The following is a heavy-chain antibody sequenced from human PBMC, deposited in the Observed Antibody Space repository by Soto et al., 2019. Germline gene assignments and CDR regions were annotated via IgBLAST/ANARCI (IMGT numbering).Heavy chain of an antibody. Sequence: GGSLRLSCAASGFTFSSYWRHWVRQAPGKGLVWVSRINSDGSSTSYADSVKGRFTISRDNAKNTLYLQMNSLRAEDTAVYYCVRTSLVVAAATREDYWGQGTLVTAPQ. CDR1: GFTFSSYW. D-gene: IGHD2-15*01. CDR2: INSDGSST. V-gene: IGHV3-74*01. CDR3: VRTSLVVAAATREDY. J-gene: IGHJ4*02.